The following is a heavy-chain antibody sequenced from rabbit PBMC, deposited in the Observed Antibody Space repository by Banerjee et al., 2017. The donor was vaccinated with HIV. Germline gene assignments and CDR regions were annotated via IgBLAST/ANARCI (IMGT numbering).Heavy chain of an antibody. Sequence: QEQLEESGGDLVKPGASLTLTCTASGFSFSSSYDMCWVRQAPGKGLEWIACIYGGSNDRTYYASWAKGRFTISTTSSTTVNLQMTGLTAADTATYFCARGVDGSGCYGLWGPGTLVTVS. D-gene: IGHD1-1*01. J-gene: IGHJ6*01. V-gene: IGHV1S45*01. CDR1: GFSFSSSYD. CDR3: ARGVDGSGCYGL. CDR2: IYGGSNDRT.